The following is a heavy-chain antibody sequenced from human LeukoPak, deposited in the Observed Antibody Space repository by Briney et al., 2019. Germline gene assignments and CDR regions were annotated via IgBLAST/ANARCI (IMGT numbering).Heavy chain of an antibody. Sequence: SETLSLTCAVYGGSFSGYYWSWIRQPPGKGLEWIGEINHSGSTNYNPSLKSRVTISVDTSKNQFSLKLSSVTAADTAVYYCAREDGSSWSSFDYWGQGTLVTVSS. CDR2: INHSGST. V-gene: IGHV4-34*01. D-gene: IGHD6-13*01. CDR1: GGSFSGYY. CDR3: AREDGSSWSSFDY. J-gene: IGHJ4*02.